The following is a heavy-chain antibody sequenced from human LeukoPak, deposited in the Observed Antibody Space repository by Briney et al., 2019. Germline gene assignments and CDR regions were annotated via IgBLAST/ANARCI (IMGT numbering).Heavy chain of an antibody. CDR2: IWYDGSNK. V-gene: IGHV3-33*08. Sequence: GGSLRLSCSASGFTFSSSPMHWVRQAPDKGLEWVAVIWYDGSNKYYADSVKGRFTISRDNSNNTLYLQMKSLRAEDTAVYYCTRDRYYYDSSGFGYWGQGTLVTVSS. J-gene: IGHJ4*02. CDR1: GFTFSSSP. D-gene: IGHD3-22*01. CDR3: TRDRYYYDSSGFGY.